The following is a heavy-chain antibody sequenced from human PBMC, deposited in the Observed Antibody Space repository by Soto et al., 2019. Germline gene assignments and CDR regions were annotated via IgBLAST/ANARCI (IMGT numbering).Heavy chain of an antibody. D-gene: IGHD2-15*01. CDR3: AAELGVGKGYVV. J-gene: IGHJ6*02. Sequence: QVQVVQSGVDVRRPGSSVKVSCTASGDTFKNCVISWVRQAPGLGLEWMGGIIPLFGTTDFAQRFPGRLTITTDESTTTAYMELSRLRAEDTATYDCAAELGVGKGYVVWGQGTTVIVSS. V-gene: IGHV1-69*01. CDR1: GDTFKNCV. CDR2: IIPLFGTT.